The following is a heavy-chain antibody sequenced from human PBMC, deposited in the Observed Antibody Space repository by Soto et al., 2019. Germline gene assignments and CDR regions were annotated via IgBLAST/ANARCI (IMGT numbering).Heavy chain of an antibody. CDR1: GGSISTRSSY. D-gene: IGHD3-10*01. J-gene: IGHJ5*02. CDR2: IYYIGNT. Sequence: SETLSLTCTVSGGSISTRSSYWGWIRQPPGKGLEWIGSIYYIGNTYYNPSLKSRVAISIDTSKTRFSLNLSSVTAADTAVYYCAREWGTMVRGVITTESNWFDPWGQGTLVTVSS. V-gene: IGHV4-39*02. CDR3: AREWGTMVRGVITTESNWFDP.